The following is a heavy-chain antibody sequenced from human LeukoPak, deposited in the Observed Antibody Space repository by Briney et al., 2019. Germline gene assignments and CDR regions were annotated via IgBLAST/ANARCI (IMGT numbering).Heavy chain of an antibody. V-gene: IGHV4-30-4*08. CDR2: IYYSGST. CDR3: PRDYYDSSGYARGAFDI. D-gene: IGHD3-22*01. Sequence: SETLSLTCTVSGGSISSGDYYWSWIRQPPGKGLEWIVYIYYSGSTYYNPSLKSRVTISVDTSKNQFSLKLSSVTAADTAWYYCPRDYYDSSGYARGAFDIWGQGTMVTVSS. CDR1: GGSISSGDYY. J-gene: IGHJ3*02.